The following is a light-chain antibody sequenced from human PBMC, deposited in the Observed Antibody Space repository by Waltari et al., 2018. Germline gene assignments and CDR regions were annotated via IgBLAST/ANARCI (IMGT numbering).Light chain of an antibody. CDR3: MQSLQTPVT. J-gene: IGKJ5*01. CDR2: LGS. CDR1: QSLLHSNGYNY. V-gene: IGKV2-28*01. Sequence: DIVMTQSPLSLPVAPGEPASISCRSSQSLLHSNGYNYLDWYLQKPGQSPQLLIYLGSNRASGGPDRFSGSGSGTDFTLKISRVEAEDVGFYYCMQSLQTPVTFGQGTRLEIK.